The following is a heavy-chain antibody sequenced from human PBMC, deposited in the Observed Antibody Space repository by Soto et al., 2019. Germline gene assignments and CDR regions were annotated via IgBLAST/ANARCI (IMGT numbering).Heavy chain of an antibody. Sequence: QVQLVQSGAEVKKPGASVKVSCKASGYTFTSYDINWVRQATGQGLEWMGWMNPNSRNTGYAQKFQGRVTKTRYTSVSTADMELSHRRSQVTAVDYCARAWDLYYYSSYMVVWGKGTTATVSS. J-gene: IGHJ6*03. CDR2: MNPNSRNT. CDR1: GYTFTSYD. V-gene: IGHV1-8*01. CDR3: ARAWDLYYYSSYMVV. D-gene: IGHD1-26*01.